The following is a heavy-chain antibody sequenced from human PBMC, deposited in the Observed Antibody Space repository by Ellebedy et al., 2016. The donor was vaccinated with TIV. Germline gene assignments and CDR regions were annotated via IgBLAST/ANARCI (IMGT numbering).Heavy chain of an antibody. CDR2: TRNKANSYTT. J-gene: IGHJ6*03. Sequence: GESLKISCAVSGFTFSDHYMDWVRQAPGKGLEWVGRTRNKANSYTTEYAASVKGRFTVSRDDSKNSLYLQMNSLKTEDTAVYYCARNVMVRGAGGYYMDVWGKGTTVTVSS. CDR3: ARNVMVRGAGGYYMDV. V-gene: IGHV3-72*01. D-gene: IGHD3-10*01. CDR1: GFTFSDHY.